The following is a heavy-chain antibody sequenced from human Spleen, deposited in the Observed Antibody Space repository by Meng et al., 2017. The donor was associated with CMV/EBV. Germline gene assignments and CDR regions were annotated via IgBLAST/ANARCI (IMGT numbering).Heavy chain of an antibody. V-gene: IGHV6-1*01. J-gene: IGHJ4*02. D-gene: IGHD3-10*02. Sequence: SETLSLTCAISGDSVSTNSVAWNWIRQSPSRGLEWLGRIYYRSQWSIEYAVSVKGGITINPDTSKNQLSLQLNSVTPEDTAVYYCARGRLFSFDYWGLGTLVTVSS. CDR3: ARGRLFSFDY. CDR2: IYYRSQWSI. CDR1: GDSVSTNSVA.